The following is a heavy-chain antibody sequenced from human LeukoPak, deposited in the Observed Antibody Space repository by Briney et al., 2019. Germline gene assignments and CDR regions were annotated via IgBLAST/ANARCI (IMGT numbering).Heavy chain of an antibody. D-gene: IGHD3/OR15-3a*01. CDR2: INSDGSIT. Sequence: GRSLRLSCAASGFTFSSSWMHWVRQAPGKGLVWVSRINSDGSITNYADSVKGRFTISRDNAKNTLYLEMNSLRAEDTAVYYCARGTGYYYNYFDYWGQGTLVTVSS. CDR1: GFTFSSSW. CDR3: ARGTGYYYNYFDY. V-gene: IGHV3-74*01. J-gene: IGHJ4*02.